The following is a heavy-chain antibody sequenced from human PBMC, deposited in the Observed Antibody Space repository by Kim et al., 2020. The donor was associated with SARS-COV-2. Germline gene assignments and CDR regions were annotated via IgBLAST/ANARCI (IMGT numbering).Heavy chain of an antibody. D-gene: IGHD6-19*01. V-gene: IGHV4-39*01. J-gene: IGHJ4*02. CDR2: IYYSGST. CDR3: ARPTRWLVPSQPYYFDY. Sequence: SETLSLTCTVSGGSISSSSYYWGWIRQPPGKGLEWIGSIYYSGSTYYNPSLKSRVTISVDTSKNQFSLKLSSVTAADTAVYYCARPTRWLVPSQPYYFDYWGQRTLVTVSS. CDR1: GGSISSSSYY.